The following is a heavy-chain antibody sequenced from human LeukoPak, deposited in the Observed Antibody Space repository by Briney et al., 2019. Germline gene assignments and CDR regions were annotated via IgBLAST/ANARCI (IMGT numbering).Heavy chain of an antibody. J-gene: IGHJ4*02. CDR2: IKQDGSEK. D-gene: IGHD2-8*01. V-gene: IGHV3-7*01. CDR1: GFTFSTNW. CDR3: AKAGNGFGY. Sequence: GGSLRLSCAASGFTFSTNWMSWVRQAPGKGLEGVANIKQDGSEKNYVDSVKGRFTISRDNAKSSLYPQMNSLRVEDTAVYYCAKAGNGFGYWGQGALVTVSS.